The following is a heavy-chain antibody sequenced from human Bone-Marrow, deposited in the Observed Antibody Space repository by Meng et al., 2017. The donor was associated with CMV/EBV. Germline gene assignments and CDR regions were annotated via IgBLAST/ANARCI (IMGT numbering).Heavy chain of an antibody. V-gene: IGHV3-7*04. CDR3: ARAAARQYFYYGMDV. Sequence: GGSLRLSCAASGFTFSSYWMSWVRQAPGKGLEWVANIKQDGSEKYYVDSVKGRFTISRDNAKNSLYLQMNSLRAEDTAVYYCARAAARQYFYYGMDVWGQGNTVTVSS. J-gene: IGHJ6*02. CDR2: IKQDGSEK. CDR1: GFTFSSYW. D-gene: IGHD6-13*01.